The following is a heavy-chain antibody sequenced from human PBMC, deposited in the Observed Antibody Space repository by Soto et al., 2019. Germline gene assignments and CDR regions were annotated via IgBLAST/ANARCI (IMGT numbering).Heavy chain of an antibody. V-gene: IGHV3-33*01. Sequence: QVQLVESGGGVVQPGRSLRLSCAASGFNFGSYGMHWVRQAAGKGLEWVAITRHDGSNTYYADSVRGRFTISRDNSKNTLYLQMNSLTVDDTAVYYCVRDGVGATTFFGYFDYWGQGTLITVSS. J-gene: IGHJ4*02. CDR2: TRHDGSNT. CDR3: VRDGVGATTFFGYFDY. D-gene: IGHD1-26*01. CDR1: GFNFGSYG.